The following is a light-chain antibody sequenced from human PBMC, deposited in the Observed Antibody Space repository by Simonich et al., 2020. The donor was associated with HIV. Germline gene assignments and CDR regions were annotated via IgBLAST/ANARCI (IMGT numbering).Light chain of an antibody. J-gene: IGLJ2*01. CDR1: SSDVGAYDY. CDR2: DVT. Sequence: HSALTQPRSVSGSPGQSVTISCTGTSSDVGAYDYVSWYQQHPGKAPKLMISDVTTRPSGVPARFSGSKSGNTASLTISGLQAEDEADYYCCSYSDSYTWLFGGGTKVTVL. V-gene: IGLV2-11*01. CDR3: CSYSDSYTWL.